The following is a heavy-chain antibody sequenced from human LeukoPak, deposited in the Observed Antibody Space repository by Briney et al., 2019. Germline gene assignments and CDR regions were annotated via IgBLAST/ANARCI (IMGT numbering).Heavy chain of an antibody. CDR3: ASLYSSSWKVNPGLDY. Sequence: SETLSLTCTVSGGSISSSSYYWGWLRQPPGKGLEWIGSIYYSGSTYYNPSLKSRVTISVDTSKNQFSLKLSSVTAADTAVYYCASLYSSSWKVNPGLDYWGQGTLVTVSS. J-gene: IGHJ4*02. CDR2: IYYSGST. CDR1: GGSISSSSYY. D-gene: IGHD6-13*01. V-gene: IGHV4-39*01.